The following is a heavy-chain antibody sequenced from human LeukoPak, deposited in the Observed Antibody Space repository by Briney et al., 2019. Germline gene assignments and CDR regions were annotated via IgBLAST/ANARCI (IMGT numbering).Heavy chain of an antibody. V-gene: IGHV4-34*01. CDR2: INHSGST. CDR1: GGYFSGYY. Sequence: SETLSLTCAVYGGYFSGYYWSWIRQPPGKGLEWIGEINHSGSTNYNPSLKSRVTISVDTSKNQFSLKLGSVTAADTAVYYCASRRFGDAWGQGTLVTVSS. J-gene: IGHJ5*02. CDR3: ASRRFGDA. D-gene: IGHD3-10*01.